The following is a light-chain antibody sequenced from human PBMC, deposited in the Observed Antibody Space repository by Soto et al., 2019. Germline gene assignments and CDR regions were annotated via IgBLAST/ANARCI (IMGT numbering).Light chain of an antibody. V-gene: IGKV3-20*01. J-gene: IGKJ1*01. CDR2: GAS. CDR1: QSVRSSY. CDR3: QQYGSSPT. Sequence: EIVLTQSPGTLSLSPGERATLSCRASQSVRSSYLAWYQQKPGQSLRLLIYGASNRATGIPDRFSGSGSGTDFTLAISRLEPEDFALYYCQQYGSSPTFGQGTKVEIK.